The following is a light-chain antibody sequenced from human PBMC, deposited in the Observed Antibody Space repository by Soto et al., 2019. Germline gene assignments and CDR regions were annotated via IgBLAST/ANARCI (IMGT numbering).Light chain of an antibody. CDR3: QSYDSSLSVV. CDR2: VNS. V-gene: IGLV1-40*01. J-gene: IGLJ2*01. Sequence: QLVLTQPPSVSGAPGQRVTISCTGSSSNIGAGYDVHWYQQLPGTAPKLLIDVNSNRPSGVPDRFSGSKSGTSASLAITGLQAEDEADYYCQSYDSSLSVVFGGGTKLTVL. CDR1: SSNIGAGYD.